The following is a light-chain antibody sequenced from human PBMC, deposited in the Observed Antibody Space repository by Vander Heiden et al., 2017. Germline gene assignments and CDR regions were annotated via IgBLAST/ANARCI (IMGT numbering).Light chain of an antibody. CDR1: SRYVGAYNY. V-gene: IGLV2-14*03. CDR2: DVS. Sequence: SALTQPASVSGSPGQSVTISCTGTSRYVGAYNYVSWYQQHPGKAPELIIFDVSNRPSGVSIRFSGSKSGNTASLTISGLQAEDEADYYCSSFTSSRTVVFGGGTKLTVL. CDR3: SSFTSSRTVV. J-gene: IGLJ3*02.